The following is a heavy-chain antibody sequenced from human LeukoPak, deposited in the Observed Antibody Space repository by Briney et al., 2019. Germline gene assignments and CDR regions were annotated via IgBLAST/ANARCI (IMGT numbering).Heavy chain of an antibody. CDR2: MNEGGSHI. CDR3: ARLFDGVTTFDY. V-gene: IGHV3-7*01. D-gene: IGHD1-1*01. Sequence: GGSLRLSCAASGFTFSDYYMSWIRQAPGRGLQWVASMNEGGSHIYYEDSVKGRFTISRDNARKSLFLQMNSLRAEDTAVYYCARLFDGVTTFDYWGQGALVTVSS. J-gene: IGHJ4*02. CDR1: GFTFSDYY.